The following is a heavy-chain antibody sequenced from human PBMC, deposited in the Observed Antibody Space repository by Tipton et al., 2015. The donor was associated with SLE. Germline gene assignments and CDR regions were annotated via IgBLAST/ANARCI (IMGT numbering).Heavy chain of an antibody. J-gene: IGHJ6*01. V-gene: IGHV3-30*04. CDR3: ARDVASGSYYGLDV. CDR2: ISYDGSNK. D-gene: IGHD3-10*01. Sequence: SLRLSCAASGFTFSNYAMHWVRQAPGKGLEWVAVISYDGSNKYYADSVKGRFTISRDNSKNTLYLQMNSLRAEDTAVYYCARDVASGSYYGLDVWGQGTTVTVSS. CDR1: GFTFSNYA.